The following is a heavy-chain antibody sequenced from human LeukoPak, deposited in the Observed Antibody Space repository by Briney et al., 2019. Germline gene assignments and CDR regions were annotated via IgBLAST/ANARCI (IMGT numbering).Heavy chain of an antibody. CDR2: INPNSGGT. Sequence: ASVKVSCKASGYTFTGYYIHWVRQAPGQGLEWMGWINPNSGGTNYAQKFQGRVTMTRDTSISTVYMELSRLRSDDTAVYYCARDLTWSDSSGYSDRFDYWGQGTLLTVSS. J-gene: IGHJ4*02. V-gene: IGHV1-2*02. CDR3: ARDLTWSDSSGYSDRFDY. CDR1: GYTFTGYY. D-gene: IGHD3-22*01.